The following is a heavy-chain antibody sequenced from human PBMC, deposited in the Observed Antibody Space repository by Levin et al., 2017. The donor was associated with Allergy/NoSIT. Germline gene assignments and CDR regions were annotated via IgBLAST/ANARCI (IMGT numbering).Heavy chain of an antibody. CDR3: ASGRDSSGWYWGDY. Sequence: GGSLRLSCAASGFTFSSHGMHWVRQAPGKGLEWVAVISSDASNQYDADSVKGRFTISRDNSKNTLYLQMTGLRADDTAVYYCASGRDSSGWYWGDYWGQGTLVTVSS. CDR1: GFTFSSHG. D-gene: IGHD6-19*01. CDR2: ISSDASNQ. V-gene: IGHV3-30*03. J-gene: IGHJ4*02.